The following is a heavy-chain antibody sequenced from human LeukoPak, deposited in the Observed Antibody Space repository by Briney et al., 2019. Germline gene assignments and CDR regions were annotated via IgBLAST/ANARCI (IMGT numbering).Heavy chain of an antibody. CDR1: GGSISSYY. J-gene: IGHJ5*02. V-gene: IGHV4-59*01. D-gene: IGHD6-6*01. Sequence: PSETLSFTCTGSGGSISSYYWSWIRHPPGQGLEWIVYLYYSGSTNYNPSLKSRVTISVDTTKTQFSLKLSSVTAADTAVYYCAREEYRSSFDNWFDPWGQGTLVTVSS. CDR2: LYYSGST. CDR3: AREEYRSSFDNWFDP.